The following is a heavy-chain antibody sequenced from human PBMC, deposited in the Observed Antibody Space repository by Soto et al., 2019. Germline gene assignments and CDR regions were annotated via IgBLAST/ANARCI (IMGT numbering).Heavy chain of an antibody. Sequence: PGGSLRLSCAASGFTFSSYGMHWVRQAPGKGLEWVAVIWYDGSNKYYADSVKGRFTISRDNSKNTLYLQMNSLRAEDTAVYYCARDWIRYDSSGYYLNWFDPWGQGTLVTV. CDR1: GFTFSSYG. D-gene: IGHD3-22*01. CDR2: IWYDGSNK. J-gene: IGHJ5*02. CDR3: ARDWIRYDSSGYYLNWFDP. V-gene: IGHV3-33*01.